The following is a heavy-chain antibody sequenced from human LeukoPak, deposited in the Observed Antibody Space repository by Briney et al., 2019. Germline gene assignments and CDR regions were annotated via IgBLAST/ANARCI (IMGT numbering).Heavy chain of an antibody. V-gene: IGHV1-3*04. CDR2: INSGNSNT. J-gene: IGHJ6*02. Sequence: ASVKVSCKASGYTLSQYAMHWVRQALGQRPEWMGGINSGNSNTKYDQKFQGRVTITRDTSANTAYMELSSLRSEDTAVYYCAREQWLGSFYYYYYGLDVWGQGTTVTVSS. CDR1: GYTLSQYA. D-gene: IGHD6-19*01. CDR3: AREQWLGSFYYYYYGLDV.